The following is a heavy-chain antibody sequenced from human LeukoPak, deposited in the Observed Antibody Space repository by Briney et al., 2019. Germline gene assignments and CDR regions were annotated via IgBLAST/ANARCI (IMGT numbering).Heavy chain of an antibody. D-gene: IGHD5-18*01. V-gene: IGHV3-7*01. CDR2: IKHDGSEK. CDR1: GFIFSNYW. Sequence: PGGSLRLSCAASGFIFSNYWMSWVRQAPGKGLEWVANIKHDGSEKYYVDSVRGRFTISRDNAKNSLYLQMNSLRAEDTAVYYGARDTATYWGQGTLVTVSS. CDR3: ARDTATY. J-gene: IGHJ4*02.